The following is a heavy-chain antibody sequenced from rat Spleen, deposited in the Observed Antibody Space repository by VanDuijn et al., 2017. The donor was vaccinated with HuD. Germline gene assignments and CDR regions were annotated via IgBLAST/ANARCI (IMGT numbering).Heavy chain of an antibody. Sequence: EVQLVESGGGVVQPGRSLKLSCVASGFTFSSSPMAWVRQAPTKGLEWVASISYDGTATYYRDSVRGRFTISRDNAKSALYLQMDSLRSEDTATYYCTTDIYYDGTYYPGGFDYWGQGVMVTVSS. V-gene: IGHV5-29*01. CDR1: GFTFSSSP. CDR3: TTDIYYDGTYYPGGFDY. J-gene: IGHJ2*01. CDR2: ISYDGTAT. D-gene: IGHD1-12*02.